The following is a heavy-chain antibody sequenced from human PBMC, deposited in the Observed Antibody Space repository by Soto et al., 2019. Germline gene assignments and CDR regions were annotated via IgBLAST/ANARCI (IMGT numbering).Heavy chain of an antibody. CDR1: GGSVSSGSYY. J-gene: IGHJ5*02. V-gene: IGHV4-61*01. CDR3: ARGLRRPWFYP. D-gene: IGHD3-10*01. CDR2: IYYSGST. Sequence: ETLSLTCTVSGGSVSSGSYYWGWVPQPPGKGLELIGYIYYSGSTNYTPSLKSRVTTSVDTSKNQFSLKLSSVTAADTAVYYCARGLRRPWFYPWGQGTLVTVS.